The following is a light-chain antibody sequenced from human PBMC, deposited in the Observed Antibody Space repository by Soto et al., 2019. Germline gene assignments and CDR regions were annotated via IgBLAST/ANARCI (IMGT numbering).Light chain of an antibody. CDR2: GVS. CDR1: QSVRSTY. V-gene: IGKV3-15*01. J-gene: IGKJ4*01. CDR3: QQYGDWPLT. Sequence: EIVMTQSPVTLSVSPGERATLSCRPSQSVRSTYLAWYQQKPGQAPRLLIFGVSNRAAGIPARFSGSGSGTDFTLTISSLQSEDFAVYYCQQYGDWPLTFGGGTKVEIK.